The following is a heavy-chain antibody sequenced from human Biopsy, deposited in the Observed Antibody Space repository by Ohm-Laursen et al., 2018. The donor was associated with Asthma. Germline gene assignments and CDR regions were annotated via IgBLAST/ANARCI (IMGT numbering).Heavy chain of an antibody. CDR3: ARTYYDFLTGQVNDAFDM. CDR1: GYTFLSYA. Sequence: ASVTASCQTSGYTFLSYAIHWVRQAPGHRLEWMGWIHAGIGNTKNSQNFQGRVTITRDTSASTAYMELSSLRSEDTAVYYCARTYYDFLTGQVNDAFDMWGQGTMVTVSS. J-gene: IGHJ3*02. CDR2: IHAGIGNT. D-gene: IGHD3-9*01. V-gene: IGHV1-3*01.